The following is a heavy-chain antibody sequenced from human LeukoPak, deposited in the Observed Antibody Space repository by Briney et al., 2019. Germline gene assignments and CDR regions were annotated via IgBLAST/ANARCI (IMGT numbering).Heavy chain of an antibody. Sequence: SQTLSLTCAVSGGSISSGGYSWSWIRQPPGKGLEWIGYIYHSGSTYYNPSLKSRVTISVDRSKNQFSLKLSSVTAADTAVYYCARKYRYCSSTSCFHDAFDIWGQGTTVTVSS. J-gene: IGHJ3*02. CDR2: IYHSGST. V-gene: IGHV4-30-2*01. CDR3: ARKYRYCSSTSCFHDAFDI. D-gene: IGHD2-2*01. CDR1: GGSISSGGYS.